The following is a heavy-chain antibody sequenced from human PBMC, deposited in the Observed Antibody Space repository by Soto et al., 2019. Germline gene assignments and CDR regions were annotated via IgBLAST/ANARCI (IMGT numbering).Heavy chain of an antibody. Sequence: AESVSISCEDSGDSFTSYWIGWVLQMPGKGLEWMGIIYPGDSDTRYSPSFQGQVTISADKSISTAYLQWSSLKASDTAMYYCARGEISSLYYYYGMDVWGQGTTVTVSS. J-gene: IGHJ6*02. CDR1: GDSFTSYW. CDR3: ARGEISSLYYYYGMDV. D-gene: IGHD2-15*01. V-gene: IGHV5-51*01. CDR2: IYPGDSDT.